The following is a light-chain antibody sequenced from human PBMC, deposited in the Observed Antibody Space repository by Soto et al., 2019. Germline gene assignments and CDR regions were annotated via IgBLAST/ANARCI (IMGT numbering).Light chain of an antibody. J-gene: IGKJ5*01. CDR2: GTS. Sequence: EIVLTQSPGTLSLSPGERAALSCRASQSVSSSSLAWDQQRPGQAPRLLIYGTSSRATGIPDRFSGSVSGTDFTLTISRLEPEDFAVYFCQRYGSSPLITFGQGTRLEIK. V-gene: IGKV3-20*01. CDR3: QRYGSSPLIT. CDR1: QSVSSSS.